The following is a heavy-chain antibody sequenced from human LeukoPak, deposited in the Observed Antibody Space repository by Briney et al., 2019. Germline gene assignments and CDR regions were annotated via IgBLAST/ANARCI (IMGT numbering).Heavy chain of an antibody. D-gene: IGHD3-3*01. CDR1: GYTFTGYY. Sequence: GASVKVSCKASGYTFTGYYMHWVRQAPGQGLEWMGRINPNSGGTNCAQKFQGRVTMTRDTSISTAYMELSRLRSDDTAVYYCATTGIFGVAKGYFDYWGQGTLVTVSS. CDR2: INPNSGGT. J-gene: IGHJ4*02. CDR3: ATTGIFGVAKGYFDY. V-gene: IGHV1-2*06.